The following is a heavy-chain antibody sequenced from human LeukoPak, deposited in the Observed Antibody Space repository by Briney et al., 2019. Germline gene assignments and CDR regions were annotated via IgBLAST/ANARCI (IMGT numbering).Heavy chain of an antibody. CDR3: ARRGLDYGDYDY. CDR2: IYYSGST. J-gene: IGHJ4*02. CDR1: GGSISSYY. Sequence: SETLSLTCTVSGGSISSYYWSWIRQPPGKGLEWIGYIYYSGSTNYNPSLKSRVTISVDTSKNQFSLKLSSVTAADTAVYYCARRGLDYGDYDYWGQGTLVTVSS. D-gene: IGHD4-17*01. V-gene: IGHV4-59*01.